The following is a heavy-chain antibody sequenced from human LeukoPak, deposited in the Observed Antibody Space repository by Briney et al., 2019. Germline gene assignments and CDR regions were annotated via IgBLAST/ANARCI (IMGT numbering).Heavy chain of an antibody. CDR1: GFTFSSYS. V-gene: IGHV3-21*01. CDR2: ISSSSSYI. D-gene: IGHD6-6*01. CDR3: AIEYSSSSGGAFDI. Sequence: GGSLRLSCAASGFTFSSYSMNWVRQAPGKGLEWVSSISSSSSYIYYADSVKGRFTISRDNAKNSLYLQMNSLRAEDTAVYYCAIEYSSSSGGAFDIWGQGTMVTVSS. J-gene: IGHJ3*02.